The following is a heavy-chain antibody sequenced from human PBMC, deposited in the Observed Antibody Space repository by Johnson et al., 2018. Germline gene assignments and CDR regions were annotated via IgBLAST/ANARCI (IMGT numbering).Heavy chain of an antibody. V-gene: IGHV3-9*01. J-gene: IGHJ3*02. D-gene: IGHD2-15*01. CDR1: GFTFDDYA. Sequence: VQSGGGLVQXGRSLRLSCAAYGFTFDDYAMHWVRQAPGKGLEWVAGINWNSVSIGYGDSVKGRFPISRDNANNSLYLQMNSLRAESTASYYCTKGVADAFDIWGQGTMVTVSS. CDR3: TKGVADAFDI. CDR2: INWNSVSI.